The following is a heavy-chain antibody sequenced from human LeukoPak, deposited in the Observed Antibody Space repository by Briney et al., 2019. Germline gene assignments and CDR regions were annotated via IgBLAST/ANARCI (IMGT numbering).Heavy chain of an antibody. CDR3: ARDASPGDLLTGYYDAFDI. J-gene: IGHJ3*02. D-gene: IGHD3-9*01. V-gene: IGHV3-7*01. CDR2: IKHGGSEK. Sequence: PGGSLRLSCAASGFTFSNYWMTWVHQAPGKGLEWVANIKHGGSEKNYVDSVKGRFTISRDNAKNSLYLQMNSLRAEDTAVYYCARDASPGDLLTGYYDAFDIWGQGTMVTVSS. CDR1: GFTFSNYW.